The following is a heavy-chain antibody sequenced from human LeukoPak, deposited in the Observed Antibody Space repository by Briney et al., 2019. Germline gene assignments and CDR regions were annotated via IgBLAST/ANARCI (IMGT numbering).Heavy chain of an antibody. J-gene: IGHJ4*02. CDR3: ARGTVGYFDY. V-gene: IGHV1-2*02. CDR2: INPNSGDT. D-gene: IGHD4-11*01. CDR1: GYTFTNYY. Sequence: GASVKVSCKASGYTFTNYYMHWVRQAPGQGLEWMGWINPNSGDTNYAQKFQGRVTMTRDTSINTAYMELSRLRSDDTAVYYRARGTVGYFDYWGQGTLVTVSS.